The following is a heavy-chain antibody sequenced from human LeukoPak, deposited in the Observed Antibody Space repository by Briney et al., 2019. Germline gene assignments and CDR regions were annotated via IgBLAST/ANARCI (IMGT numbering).Heavy chain of an antibody. V-gene: IGHV3-66*02. CDR1: GFTVSSNY. J-gene: IGHJ4*02. Sequence: GGSLRLSCAASGFTVSSNYMSWVRQAPGKGLEWVSVIYSGGSAYYTDSVKGRFTNSRDNSKNTLYLQMNRLRAEDTAVYYCARDLGKSGSYFDYWGQGTLVTVSS. CDR3: ARDLGKSGSYFDY. D-gene: IGHD3-3*01. CDR2: IYSGGSA.